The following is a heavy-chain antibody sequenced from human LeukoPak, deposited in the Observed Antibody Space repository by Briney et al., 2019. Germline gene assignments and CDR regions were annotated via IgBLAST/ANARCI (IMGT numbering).Heavy chain of an antibody. D-gene: IGHD6-13*01. CDR2: IYYSGTT. V-gene: IGHV4-61*05. Sequence: QSSETLSLTCTVSGGSISSSSYYWGWIRQPPGKGLEWIGYIYYSGTTNYNPSLKSRVTISVDTSKNQFSLKLSSVTAADTAVYYCARGVYIAAAQYAYWGQGTLVTVSS. J-gene: IGHJ4*02. CDR1: GGSISSSSYY. CDR3: ARGVYIAAAQYAY.